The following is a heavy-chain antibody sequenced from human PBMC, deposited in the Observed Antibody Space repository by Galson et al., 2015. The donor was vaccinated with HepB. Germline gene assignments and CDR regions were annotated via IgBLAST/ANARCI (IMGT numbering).Heavy chain of an antibody. Sequence: SVKVSCKASGYTFTSYYMHWVRQAPGQGLEWMGIINPSGGSTSYAQKLQGRVTMTRDTSTSTVYMELSSLRSEDTAVYYCAREAVAGTDILNPYYFDYWGQGTLVTVSS. CDR3: AREAVAGTDILNPYYFDY. CDR2: INPSGGST. D-gene: IGHD6-19*01. J-gene: IGHJ4*02. CDR1: GYTFTSYY. V-gene: IGHV1-46*04.